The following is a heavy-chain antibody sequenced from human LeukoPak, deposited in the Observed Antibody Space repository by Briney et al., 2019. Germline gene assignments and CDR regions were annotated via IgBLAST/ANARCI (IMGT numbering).Heavy chain of an antibody. CDR2: IKQDGGEK. CDR3: AREWNYYGSGIMDV. CDR1: GFTFSSYW. Sequence: GGSLRLSCAASGFTFSSYWMSWVRQAPGKGLEWVANIKQDGGEKYYVGSVKGRFAVSRDNAKNSLYLQMNSLRAEDTAEYYCAREWNYYGSGIMDVWGKGTTVTVSS. D-gene: IGHD3-10*01. V-gene: IGHV3-7*01. J-gene: IGHJ6*04.